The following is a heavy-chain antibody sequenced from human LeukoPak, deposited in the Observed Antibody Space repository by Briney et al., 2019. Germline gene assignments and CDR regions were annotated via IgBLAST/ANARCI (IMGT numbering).Heavy chain of an antibody. D-gene: IGHD3-9*01. CDR3: ARTYYDILTGYYYYMDV. J-gene: IGHJ6*03. CDR1: GFTFSSHA. CDR2: ISYDGSNK. V-gene: IGHV3-30*01. Sequence: GGSLRLSCAASGFTFSSHAMHWVRQAPGEGLEWVAVISYDGSNKYYADSVKGRFTISRDNSKNTLYLQMNSLRAEDTAVYYCARTYYDILTGYYYYMDVWGKGTTVTVSS.